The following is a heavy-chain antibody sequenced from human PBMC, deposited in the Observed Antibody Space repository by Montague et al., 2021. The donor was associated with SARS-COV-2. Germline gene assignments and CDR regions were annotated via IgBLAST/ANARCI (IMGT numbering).Heavy chain of an antibody. CDR2: TYYRFKWYN. CDR3: ARTSASSDY. CDR1: GDSVSRNSAA. Sequence: CAISGDSVSRNSAARNWIRQSPSRGLEWLGGTYYRFKWYNDYAVSVKSRITINPDTSKNQISLQLNSMTPEDTAVYYCARTSASSDYWGQGTLVTVSS. V-gene: IGHV6-1*01. J-gene: IGHJ4*02. D-gene: IGHD1-26*01.